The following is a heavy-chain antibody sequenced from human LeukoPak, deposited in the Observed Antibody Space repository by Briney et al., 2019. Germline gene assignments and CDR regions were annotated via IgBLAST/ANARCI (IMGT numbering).Heavy chain of an antibody. CDR3: ARGPVGYYHGSEDWYFDL. D-gene: IGHD2/OR15-2a*01. J-gene: IGHJ2*01. Sequence: SVKVSCKASGGTFSSYAISWVRQAPGQGLEWMGGIIPIFGTANYAQKFQGRVTMTRNTSISTAYMELSSLRSEDTAVYYCARGPVGYYHGSEDWYFDLWGRGTLVTVSS. V-gene: IGHV1-69*05. CDR2: IIPIFGTA. CDR1: GGTFSSYA.